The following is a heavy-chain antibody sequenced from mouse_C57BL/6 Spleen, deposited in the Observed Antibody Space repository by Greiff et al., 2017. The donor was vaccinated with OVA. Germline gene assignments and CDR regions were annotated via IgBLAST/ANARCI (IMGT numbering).Heavy chain of an antibody. J-gene: IGHJ4*01. Sequence: QVQLQQPGAELVKPGASVKMSCKASGYTFTSYWITWVKQRPGQGLEWIGDIYPGRGSTNYNEKFKSKATLTVDTSSSTAYMQLSSLTSEDSAVYYCARKDSNYRDGAMDYWGQGTSVTVSS. V-gene: IGHV1-55*01. CDR3: ARKDSNYRDGAMDY. D-gene: IGHD2-5*01. CDR2: IYPGRGST. CDR1: GYTFTSYW.